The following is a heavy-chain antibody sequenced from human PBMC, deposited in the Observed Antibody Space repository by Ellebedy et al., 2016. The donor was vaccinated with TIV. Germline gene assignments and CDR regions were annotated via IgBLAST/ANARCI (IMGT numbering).Heavy chain of an antibody. D-gene: IGHD3-9*01. V-gene: IGHV1-8*01. J-gene: IGHJ4*02. CDR2: MNPNSGNT. Sequence: AASVKVSCKASGYHFTSYDINWVRQATGQGLEWMGSMNPNSGNTDYAQKFQGRVTMTRNTSISTAYMELSSLRSEDTAVYYCASQKNFDRPTEWGQGTLVTVSS. CDR3: ASQKNFDRPTE. CDR1: GYHFTSYD.